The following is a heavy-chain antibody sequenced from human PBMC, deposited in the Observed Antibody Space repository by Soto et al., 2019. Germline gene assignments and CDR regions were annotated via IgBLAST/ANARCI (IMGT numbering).Heavy chain of an antibody. CDR1: GFTFSDYY. J-gene: IGHJ4*02. V-gene: IGHV3-11*01. D-gene: IGHD2-15*01. CDR2: ISSSGSTI. Sequence: QVQLVESGGGLVKPGGSLRLSCAASGFTFSDYYMSWIRQAPGKGREWVSCISSSGSTIYYADSVKGRFTISRDNAKNSLYLQMNSLRAEDTAVYYCARESCSGGSCYPYYFDYWGQGTLVTGSS. CDR3: ARESCSGGSCYPYYFDY.